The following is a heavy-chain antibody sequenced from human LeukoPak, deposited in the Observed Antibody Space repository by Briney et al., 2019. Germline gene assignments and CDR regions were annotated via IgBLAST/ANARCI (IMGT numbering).Heavy chain of an antibody. CDR2: IYYSGST. Sequence: SETLSLTCTVSGGSISSYYWSWIRQPPGKGLEWIGYIYYSGSTNYNPSLKSRVTISVDTSKNQFSLKLSSVTAADTAVHYCARGGPGPFDYWGQGTRVTVSS. D-gene: IGHD3-10*01. CDR3: ARGGPGPFDY. V-gene: IGHV4-59*01. J-gene: IGHJ4*02. CDR1: GGSISSYY.